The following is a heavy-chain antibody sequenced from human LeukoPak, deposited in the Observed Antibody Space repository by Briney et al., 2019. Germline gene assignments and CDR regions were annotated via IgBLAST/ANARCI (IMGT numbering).Heavy chain of an antibody. Sequence: ETLSLTCAVYGGSFSGYYWSWIRQPPGKGLEWIGEINHSGSTNYNPSLKSRVTISVDTSKNQFSLKLSSVTAADTAMYYCARLPRRITIFGVVLQSPITCDAFDIWGQGTMVTVSS. V-gene: IGHV4-34*01. CDR1: GGSFSGYY. J-gene: IGHJ3*02. D-gene: IGHD3-3*01. CDR3: ARLPRRITIFGVVLQSPITCDAFDI. CDR2: INHSGST.